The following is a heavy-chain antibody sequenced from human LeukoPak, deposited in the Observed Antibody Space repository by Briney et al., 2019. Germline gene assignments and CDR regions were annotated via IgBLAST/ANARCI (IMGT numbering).Heavy chain of an antibody. CDR3: ARGNQQLPRSTPDY. CDR2: IKTDGNTT. J-gene: IGHJ4*02. Sequence: GGSLRLSCAVSGFTFSSSWMHWVRQAPGKGLVWVSHIKTDGNTTAYADSVKGRFTISRDNAKNTPYLQMNSLRAEDTGVYYCARGNQQLPRSTPDYWGQGTLVTVSS. CDR1: GFTFSSSW. D-gene: IGHD2-2*01. V-gene: IGHV3-74*01.